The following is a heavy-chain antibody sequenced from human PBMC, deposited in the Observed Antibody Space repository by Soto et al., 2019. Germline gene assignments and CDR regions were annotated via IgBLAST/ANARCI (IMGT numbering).Heavy chain of an antibody. CDR3: ARPSIAAAGSIDY. CDR1: GGSISSRSYY. V-gene: IGHV4-39*01. Sequence: QLQLQESGPGLVKPSETLSLTCTVSGGSISSRSYYWGWIRQPPGKGLEWIGSIYYSGSTYYNPSLKSRVTISVDTSKNQFSLKLSSVTAADTAVYYCARPSIAAAGSIDYWGQGTLVSVYS. D-gene: IGHD6-13*01. CDR2: IYYSGST. J-gene: IGHJ4*02.